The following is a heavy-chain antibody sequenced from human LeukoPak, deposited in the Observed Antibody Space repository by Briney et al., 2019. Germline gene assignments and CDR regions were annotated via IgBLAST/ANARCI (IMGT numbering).Heavy chain of an antibody. J-gene: IGHJ6*02. CDR3: AGSYSSSRYDYYYGMDV. CDR2: IYYSGST. V-gene: IGHV4-59*08. D-gene: IGHD6-13*01. CDR1: GGSISSYY. Sequence: SETLSLTCTVSGGSISSYYWSWIRQPPGKGPEWIGYIYYSGSTNYNPSLKSRVTISVDTSKNQFSLKLSSVTAADTAVYYCAGSYSSSRYDYYYGMDVWGQGTTVTVSS.